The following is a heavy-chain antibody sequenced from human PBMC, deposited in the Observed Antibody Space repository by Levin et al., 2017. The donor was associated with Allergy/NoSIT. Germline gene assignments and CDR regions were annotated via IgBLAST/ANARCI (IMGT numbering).Heavy chain of an antibody. D-gene: IGHD2-2*01. J-gene: IGHJ4*02. V-gene: IGHV3-23*01. CDR3: AKEPSPRGGFFDY. CDR1: GFTFSNYD. Sequence: SGGSLRLSCAASGFTFSNYDMSWVRQAPGKGLEWVSAISGSGDSTYYADSVKGRFTISRDNSKNTLYLQMNSLRAEDTAVYYCAKEPSPRGGFFDYWGQGTLVTVSS. CDR2: ISGSGDST.